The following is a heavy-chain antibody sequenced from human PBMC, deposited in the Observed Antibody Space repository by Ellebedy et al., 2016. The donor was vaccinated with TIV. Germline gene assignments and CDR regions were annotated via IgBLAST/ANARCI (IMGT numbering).Heavy chain of an antibody. V-gene: IGHV3-74*01. CDR2: INSDGSDT. J-gene: IGHJ4*02. Sequence: PGGSLRLSCAASGFIFSGYWMHWVRQAPGKGLVWVSRINSDGSDTAYADFVRGRFTISRDNAKNTLYLQMNSLRAEDTAVYWCASWDFDYWGQGTLVTVSS. CDR3: ASWDFDY. CDR1: GFIFSGYW. D-gene: IGHD7-27*01.